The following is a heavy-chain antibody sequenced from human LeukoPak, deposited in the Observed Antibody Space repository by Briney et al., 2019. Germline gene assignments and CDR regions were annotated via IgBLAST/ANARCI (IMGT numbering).Heavy chain of an antibody. CDR3: ARDGGSSLSTFDY. Sequence: SPTLSLTCAISGDSVSSISAAWNWLRQSPSRGLEWLGRTYYRSKWYNDYAESVKSRIIINPDTSKNQFSLQLNSVTPEDTAVYYCARDGGSSLSTFDYWGQGTLVTVSS. CDR2: TYYRSKWYN. V-gene: IGHV6-1*01. D-gene: IGHD2-15*01. CDR1: GDSVSSISAA. J-gene: IGHJ4*02.